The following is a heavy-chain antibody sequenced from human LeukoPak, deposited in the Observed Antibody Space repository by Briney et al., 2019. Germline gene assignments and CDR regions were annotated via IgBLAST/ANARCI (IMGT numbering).Heavy chain of an antibody. Sequence: PSETLSLTCTVSGGSIGSYYWSWIRQPPGKGLEWIGYIYYSGSTNYNPSLKSRVTISVDTSKNQFSLKLSSVTAADTAVYYCARPRTAMVIDAFDIWGQGTMVTVSS. D-gene: IGHD5-18*01. V-gene: IGHV4-59*08. J-gene: IGHJ3*02. CDR1: GGSIGSYY. CDR2: IYYSGST. CDR3: ARPRTAMVIDAFDI.